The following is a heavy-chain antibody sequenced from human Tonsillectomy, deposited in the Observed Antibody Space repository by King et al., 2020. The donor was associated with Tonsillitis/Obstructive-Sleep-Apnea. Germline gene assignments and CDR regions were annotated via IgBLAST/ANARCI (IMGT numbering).Heavy chain of an antibody. Sequence: QLQESGPGLVKPSETLSLTCTVSGGSIRSYYWSWIRQPPGKGLGWIGYIYYSGSTNYNPSLKSRVTTSEDTSKNQFSLKLSSVTAADTAVYYCARVVAAAGTSDWFDPWGQGTLVTVSS. CDR1: GGSIRSYY. CDR2: IYYSGST. D-gene: IGHD6-13*01. J-gene: IGHJ5*02. V-gene: IGHV4-59*08. CDR3: ARVVAAAGTSDWFDP.